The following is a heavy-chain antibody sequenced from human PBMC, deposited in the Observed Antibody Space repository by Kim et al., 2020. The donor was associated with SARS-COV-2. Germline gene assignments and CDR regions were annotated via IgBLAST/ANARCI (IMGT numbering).Heavy chain of an antibody. V-gene: IGHV3-23*03. D-gene: IGHD6-19*01. CDR3: AKDQSRGWFFSLYGMAD. CDR1: GFTFSSYA. Sequence: GGSLRLSCAASGFTFSSYAMRWVRQAPGKGLEWVSVIYSGGSSTYYADSVKGRFTISRDNSKNTLYLQMNSLRAEDTAVYYCAKDQSRGWFFSLYGMADWAQGTTIPASS. CDR2: IYSGGSST. J-gene: IGHJ6*02.